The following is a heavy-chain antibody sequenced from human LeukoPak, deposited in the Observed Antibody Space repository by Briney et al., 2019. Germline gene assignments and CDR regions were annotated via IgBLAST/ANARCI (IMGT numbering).Heavy chain of an antibody. J-gene: IGHJ5*02. D-gene: IGHD3-10*01. Sequence: GGSLRLSCAASGFIFTSYSMNWVRQAPGKGLEWISYISSSSSTIYYADSVRGRFTISRDNAKNSLYLQMNSLRAEDTAVYYCARDMVRGVIIRDNWFDPWGQGTLVTVSS. CDR1: GFIFTSYS. CDR2: ISSSSSTI. CDR3: ARDMVRGVIIRDNWFDP. V-gene: IGHV3-48*04.